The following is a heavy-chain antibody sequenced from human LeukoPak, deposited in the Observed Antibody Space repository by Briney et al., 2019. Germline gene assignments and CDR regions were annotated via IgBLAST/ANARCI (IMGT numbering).Heavy chain of an antibody. CDR1: GFTFSSYG. J-gene: IGHJ2*01. CDR2: ISWNSGSI. CDR3: AKDITPWLNGDWYFDL. D-gene: IGHD3-10*01. V-gene: IGHV3-9*03. Sequence: GGSLRLSCAASGFTFSSYGMSWVRQAPGKGLEWVSGISWNSGSIGYADSVKGRFTISRDNAKNSLYLQMNSLRAEDMALYYCAKDITPWLNGDWYFDLWGRGTLVTVSS.